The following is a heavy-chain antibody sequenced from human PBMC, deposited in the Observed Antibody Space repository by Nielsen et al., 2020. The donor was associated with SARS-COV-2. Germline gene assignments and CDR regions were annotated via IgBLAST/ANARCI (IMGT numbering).Heavy chain of an antibody. D-gene: IGHD5-24*01. Sequence: GESLKISCAASGFTFSSYWMHWVRQAPGKGLVWVSRINSDGSSTSYADSVKGRFTISRDNAKNTLYLQMNSLRAEDTAVYYCARDLGWLHLFDYWGQGTLVTVSS. CDR1: GFTFSSYW. CDR3: ARDLGWLHLFDY. CDR2: INSDGSST. J-gene: IGHJ4*02. V-gene: IGHV3-74*01.